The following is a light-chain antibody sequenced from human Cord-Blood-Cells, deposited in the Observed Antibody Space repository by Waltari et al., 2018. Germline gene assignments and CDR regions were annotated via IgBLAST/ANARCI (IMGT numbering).Light chain of an antibody. J-gene: IGKJ4*01. Sequence: IVLTQSQATLSLSPGERATLSCRASQSVSSYLAWYQQKPGQAPRHLIYDASNRATGIPAMFSGRGSGTDFTLTISSLEPEDFAVYYCQQRSNGLTFGGGTKVEIK. CDR3: QQRSNGLT. CDR1: QSVSSY. CDR2: DAS. V-gene: IGKV3-11*01.